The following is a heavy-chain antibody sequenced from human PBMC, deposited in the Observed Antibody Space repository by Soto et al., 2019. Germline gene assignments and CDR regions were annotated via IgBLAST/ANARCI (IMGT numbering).Heavy chain of an antibody. J-gene: IGHJ4*02. CDR1: GVTFSTSG. D-gene: IGHD6-19*01. CDR3: AREFSSGWAGY. CDR2: FVTLLGTP. V-gene: IGHV1-69*01. Sequence: QVHLVQSGAEVKKPGSSVKVSCKASGVTFSTSGISWVRQAPGQGLEWVGRFVTLLGTPTYAQRFQGRVTITADESTRTAYMELSSLRSEDTAVYYCAREFSSGWAGYWGQGTLVAVSS.